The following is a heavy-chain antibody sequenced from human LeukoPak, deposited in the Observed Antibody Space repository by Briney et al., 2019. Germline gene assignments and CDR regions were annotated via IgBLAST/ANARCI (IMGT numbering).Heavy chain of an antibody. Sequence: GRSLRLSCAASGFTFDDYAMHWVRQAPGKGLEWVSGISWNSGSIGYADSVKGRFTISRDNSKNTLYLQMNSLRAEDTAVYYCAKDLRVAAAGSPFDYWGQGTLVTVSS. D-gene: IGHD6-13*01. CDR2: ISWNSGSI. V-gene: IGHV3-9*01. CDR1: GFTFDDYA. CDR3: AKDLRVAAAGSPFDY. J-gene: IGHJ4*02.